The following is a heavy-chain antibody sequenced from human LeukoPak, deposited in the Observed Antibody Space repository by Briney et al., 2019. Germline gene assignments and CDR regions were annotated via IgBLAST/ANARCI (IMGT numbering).Heavy chain of an antibody. CDR3: ARGRLASTATTTYDY. J-gene: IGHJ4*02. V-gene: IGHV3-64*01. Sequence: GGSLRLSCAASGFTFSIYAMHWVRQAPGKGLEYVSAIVSNGGSTYYANSVKGRFIISRDNSKNTLYLQMGSLRAEDMAVYYCARGRLASTATTTYDYWGQGTLVTVSS. CDR2: IVSNGGST. CDR1: GFTFSIYA. D-gene: IGHD4-17*01.